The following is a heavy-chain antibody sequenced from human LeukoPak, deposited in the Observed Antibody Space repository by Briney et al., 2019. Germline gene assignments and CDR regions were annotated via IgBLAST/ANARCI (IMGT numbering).Heavy chain of an antibody. D-gene: IGHD1-26*01. CDR3: AKEYSSGSYFDY. CDR1: GFTFSSYG. J-gene: IGHJ4*02. CDR2: ISYDGSNK. Sequence: GRSLRPSCAASGFTFSSYGMHWVRQAPGKGLEWVAVISYDGSNKYYADSVKGRFTISRDNSKNTLYLQMNSLRAEDTAVYYRAKEYSSGSYFDYWGQGTLVTVSS. V-gene: IGHV3-30*18.